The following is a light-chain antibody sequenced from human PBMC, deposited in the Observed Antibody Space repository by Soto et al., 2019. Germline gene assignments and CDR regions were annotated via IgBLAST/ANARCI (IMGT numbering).Light chain of an antibody. J-gene: IGKJ5*01. CDR3: QQYGSSHFT. Sequence: EIVLTQSPATLSLSPGERATLSCRASQSVSSYLAWYQQKPGQAPRLLIYDASNRATGIPDRFSGSGSGTDFTLTISRLEPEDFAVYYCQQYGSSHFTFGQGTRLEIK. CDR2: DAS. CDR1: QSVSSY. V-gene: IGKV3-20*01.